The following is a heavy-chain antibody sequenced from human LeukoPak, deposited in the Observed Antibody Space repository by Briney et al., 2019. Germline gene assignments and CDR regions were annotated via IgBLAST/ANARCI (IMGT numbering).Heavy chain of an antibody. Sequence: GGSLRLSCAASGFTFSSYAMHWVRQAPGKGLEYVSAISSNGGSTYYANSVQGRFTISRDNSKNTLYLQMGSLRAEDMAVYYCARDPSMANAFDIWGQGTMVTVSS. D-gene: IGHD2/OR15-2a*01. J-gene: IGHJ3*02. CDR2: ISSNGGST. V-gene: IGHV3-64*01. CDR3: ARDPSMANAFDI. CDR1: GFTFSSYA.